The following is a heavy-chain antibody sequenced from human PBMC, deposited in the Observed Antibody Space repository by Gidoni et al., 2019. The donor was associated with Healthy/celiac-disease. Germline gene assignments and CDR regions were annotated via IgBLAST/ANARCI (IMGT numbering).Heavy chain of an antibody. CDR3: ARRGPERDGYNYDY. J-gene: IGHJ4*02. CDR2: IYYSGST. CDR1: GGSMSSYY. D-gene: IGHD5-12*01. Sequence: QVQLQESGPGLVKPSETLSLTCTVSGGSMSSYYWSWIRQPPGKGLEWIGYIYYSGSTNYNPSLKSRVTISVDTSKNQFSLKLSSVTAADTAVYYCARRGPERDGYNYDYWGQGTLVTVSS. V-gene: IGHV4-59*08.